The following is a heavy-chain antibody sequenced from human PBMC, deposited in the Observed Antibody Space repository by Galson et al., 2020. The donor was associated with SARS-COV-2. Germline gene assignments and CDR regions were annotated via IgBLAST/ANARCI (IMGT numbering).Heavy chain of an antibody. J-gene: IGHJ4*02. Sequence: GGSLRLSCVASGFTFSNNPMHWVRQAPGKGLEWVAVISYDGSNKYYADSLQGQFTISRDNSKNTLYLQVNSLRAEDTAVYYCVRDGPRGQATTGPLNYWGQGTLVTVSS. CDR1: GFTFSNNP. CDR2: ISYDGSNK. V-gene: IGHV3-30-3*01. D-gene: IGHD1-26*01. CDR3: VRDGPRGQATTGPLNY.